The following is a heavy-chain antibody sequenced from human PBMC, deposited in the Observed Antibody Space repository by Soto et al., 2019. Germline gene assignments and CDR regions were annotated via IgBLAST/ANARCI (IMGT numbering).Heavy chain of an antibody. CDR1: GGSISSSSYY. J-gene: IGHJ5*02. Sequence: SETLSLTCTVSGGSISSSSYYWGWISKPPGKGLEWVGSIYYSGSTYYNPSLKSRVTISVDTSKNQFSLKLSSVTAADTAVYYCARLDYYGSGSYRTFDPWGQGTLVIVSS. V-gene: IGHV4-39*01. CDR3: ARLDYYGSGSYRTFDP. CDR2: IYYSGST. D-gene: IGHD3-10*01.